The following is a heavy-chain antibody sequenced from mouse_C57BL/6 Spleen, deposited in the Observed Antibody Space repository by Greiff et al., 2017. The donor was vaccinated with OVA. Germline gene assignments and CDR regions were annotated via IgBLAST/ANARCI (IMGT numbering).Heavy chain of an antibody. Sequence: VQLKQSGPVLVKPGASVKMSCKASGYTFTDYYMNWVKQSHGKSLEWIGVINPYNGGTSYNQKFKGKATLTVDKSSSTAYMELISLTSEDSAVYYCARIDDYEGNYYAMDYWGQGTSVTVSS. J-gene: IGHJ4*01. CDR2: INPYNGGT. CDR3: ARIDDYEGNYYAMDY. D-gene: IGHD2-4*01. CDR1: GYTFTDYY. V-gene: IGHV1-19*01.